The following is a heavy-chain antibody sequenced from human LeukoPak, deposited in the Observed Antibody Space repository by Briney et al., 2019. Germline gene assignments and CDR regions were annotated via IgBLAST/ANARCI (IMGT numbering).Heavy chain of an antibody. Sequence: SETLSLTCTVSGGSISSSSYYWGWIRQPPGKGLEWIGSIYYSGSTYYNPSLKSRVTISVDTSKNQFSLKLSSVTAADTAVYYCAKRGSGYYLDYWGQGNLVTVSS. CDR2: IYYSGST. CDR1: GGSISSSSYY. V-gene: IGHV4-39*01. J-gene: IGHJ4*02. D-gene: IGHD3-22*01. CDR3: AKRGSGYYLDY.